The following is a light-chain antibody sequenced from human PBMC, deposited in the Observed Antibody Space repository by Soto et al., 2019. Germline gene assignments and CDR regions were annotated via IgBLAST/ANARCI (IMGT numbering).Light chain of an antibody. CDR2: DAS. CDR3: QQYNSYLLA. J-gene: IGKJ4*01. V-gene: IGKV3D-15*01. Sequence: EIVLTQSPDTLSGSPGERATLSCSASQSISRTLAWYQQKSGQPPRLLIYDASTRATGFPDRFSGSGSGTEFTLTISSLQPDDFATYYCQQYNSYLLAFGGGTKVDIK. CDR1: QSISRT.